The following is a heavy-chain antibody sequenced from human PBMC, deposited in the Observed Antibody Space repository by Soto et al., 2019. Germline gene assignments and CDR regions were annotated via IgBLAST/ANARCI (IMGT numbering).Heavy chain of an antibody. V-gene: IGHV4-39*01. Sequence: QLQLQESGPGLVKPSETLSLTCTVSGGSISSSSYYWGWIRQPPGKGLEWIGSIYYSGSTYYNPSLKSRVTISVDTSKNQFSLKLSSVTAADTAVYYCARLHHYEDYYDSSGYSSRFDYWGQGTLVTVSS. CDR2: IYYSGST. CDR3: ARLHHYEDYYDSSGYSSRFDY. J-gene: IGHJ4*02. D-gene: IGHD3-22*01. CDR1: GGSISSSSYY.